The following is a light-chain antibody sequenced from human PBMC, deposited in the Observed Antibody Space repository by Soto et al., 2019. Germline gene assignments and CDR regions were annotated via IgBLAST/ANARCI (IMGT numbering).Light chain of an antibody. CDR1: QSVSSN. J-gene: IGKJ1*01. CDR2: GAS. CDR3: QQYTNWPRT. V-gene: IGKV3-15*01. Sequence: EIVMTQSPASLSVSPGERATLSCRASQSVSSNLAWYQQKPGQAPRLLIYGASTGATGVPARFSGSGSGTDFTLTISSLQSEDFAVYYCQQYTNWPRTFGQGTKV.